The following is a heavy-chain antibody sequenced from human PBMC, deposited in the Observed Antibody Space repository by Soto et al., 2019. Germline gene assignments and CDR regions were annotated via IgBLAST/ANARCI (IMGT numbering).Heavy chain of an antibody. Sequence: GGSLRLSCAASGFTFSNYAMSWVRQAPGKGLEWVSAISGSGGSTYYADSVKGRFTISRDNSKNTLYLQMNSLRAEDTAVYYCAKDPETSKYCSSTSCYYTIVGMDVWGQGTTVTVSS. D-gene: IGHD2-2*01. CDR2: ISGSGGST. J-gene: IGHJ6*02. CDR1: GFTFSNYA. V-gene: IGHV3-23*01. CDR3: AKDPETSKYCSSTSCYYTIVGMDV.